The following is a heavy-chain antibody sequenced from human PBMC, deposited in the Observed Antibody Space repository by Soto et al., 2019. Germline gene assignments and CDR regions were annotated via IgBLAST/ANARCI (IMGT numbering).Heavy chain of an antibody. CDR3: AGGRTRPSFFDY. J-gene: IGHJ4*02. V-gene: IGHV4-31*03. CDR1: GGSISSGGYY. Sequence: QVQLQESGPGLVKPSQTLSLTCTVSGGSISSGGYYWSWIRQHPGKGLEWIGYIYYSGSTYYNPSLKSRVTISVDTSKNPFSMKLSSVTAADTAVYYCAGGRTRPSFFDYWGQGTLVTVSS. CDR2: IYYSGST. D-gene: IGHD2-2*01.